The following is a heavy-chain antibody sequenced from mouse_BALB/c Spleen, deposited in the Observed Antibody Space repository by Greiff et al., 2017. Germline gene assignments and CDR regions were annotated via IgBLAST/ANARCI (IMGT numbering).Heavy chain of an antibody. D-gene: IGHD2-2*01. V-gene: IGHV1-4*02. CDR3: ARSLYGSYWYFDV. J-gene: IGHJ1*01. CDR1: GYTFTSYT. Sequence: VQLQQSAAELARPGASVKMSCKASGYTFTSYTMHWVKQRPGQGLEWIGYINPSSGYTEYNQKFKDKTTLTADKSSSTAYMQLSSLTSEDSAVYYCARSLYGSYWYFDVWGAGTTVTVSS. CDR2: INPSSGYT.